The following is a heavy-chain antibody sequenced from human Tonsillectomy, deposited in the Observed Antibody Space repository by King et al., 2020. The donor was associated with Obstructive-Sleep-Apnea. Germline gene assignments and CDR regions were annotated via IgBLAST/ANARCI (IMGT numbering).Heavy chain of an antibody. J-gene: IGHJ4*02. D-gene: IGHD3-16*02. Sequence: VQLVESGGGVVQPGRSLRLSCAASGFMFNTYAMHWVRQAPGKGLEWVAVISYDGRNIDYADCVKGRFTISRDNSKKTLYLQMNSLRADDTAVYYCARVAYVWGSYRYTAPVDYWGQGALVTVSS. CDR1: GFMFNTYA. CDR3: ARVAYVWGSYRYTAPVDY. CDR2: ISYDGRNI. V-gene: IGHV3-30*04.